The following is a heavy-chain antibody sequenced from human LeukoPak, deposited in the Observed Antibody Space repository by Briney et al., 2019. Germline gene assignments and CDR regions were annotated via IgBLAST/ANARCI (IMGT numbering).Heavy chain of an antibody. J-gene: IGHJ4*02. V-gene: IGHV3-49*04. CDR1: GFTFGDYA. Sequence: GRSLRLSCTASGFTFGDYAMSWVRQAPGKGLEWVGFITSKAYGGTTEYAASVKGRFTISRDDSKSIAYLQMTSLRTEDTAVYYCTRDMIYTFHYWGQGTLVTVSS. D-gene: IGHD3-16*01. CDR2: ITSKAYGGTT. CDR3: TRDMIYTFHY.